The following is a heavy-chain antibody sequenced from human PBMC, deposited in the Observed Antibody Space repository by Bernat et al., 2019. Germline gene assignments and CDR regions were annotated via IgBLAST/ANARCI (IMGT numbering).Heavy chain of an antibody. CDR1: GGSISSYY. CDR3: ARHDHYYDSSGPSPYYYGMDV. Sequence: QVQLQESGPGLVKPSETLSLTCTVPGGSISSYYWSWIRQPPGKGLEWIGYIYYSGSTNYNPSLKSRVTISVDTSKNQFSLKLSSVTAADTAVYYCARHDHYYDSSGPSPYYYGMDVWGQGTTVTVSS. CDR2: IYYSGST. V-gene: IGHV4-59*08. D-gene: IGHD3-22*01. J-gene: IGHJ6*02.